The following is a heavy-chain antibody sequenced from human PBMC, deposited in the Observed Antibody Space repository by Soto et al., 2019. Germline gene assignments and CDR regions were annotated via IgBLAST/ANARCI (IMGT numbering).Heavy chain of an antibody. CDR1: GFTFSSYA. CDR2: ISGSGGST. V-gene: IGHV3-23*01. D-gene: IGHD5-12*01. J-gene: IGHJ6*03. CDR3: AKGSGYDYTYYYYYYMDV. Sequence: GGSLRLSCAASGFTFSSYAMSWVRQAPGKGLEWVSGISGSGGSTYYADSVKGRFTISRDNPKNTLYVQMNSLRAEDTALYYCAKGSGYDYTYYYYYYMDVWGKGTTVTVSS.